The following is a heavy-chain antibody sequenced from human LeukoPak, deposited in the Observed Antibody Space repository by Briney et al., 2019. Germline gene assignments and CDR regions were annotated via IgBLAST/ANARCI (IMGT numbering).Heavy chain of an antibody. D-gene: IGHD5-12*01. V-gene: IGHV4-30-2*01. CDR2: IYHSGST. Sequence: SQTLSLTCAVSGGSISSGGYSWSWIRRPPGKGLEWIGYIYHSGSTYYNPSLKSRVTISVDRSKNQFSLKLSSVTAADTAVYYCARGGGYSGYERRWFDPWGQGTLVTVSS. CDR3: ARGGGYSGYERRWFDP. J-gene: IGHJ5*02. CDR1: GGSISSGGYS.